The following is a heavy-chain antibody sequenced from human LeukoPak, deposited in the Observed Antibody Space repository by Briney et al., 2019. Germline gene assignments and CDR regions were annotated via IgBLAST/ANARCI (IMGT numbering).Heavy chain of an antibody. D-gene: IGHD1-7*01. CDR1: GFTFSSYA. Sequence: PGGSLRLSCAASGFTFSSYAMSWVRQAPGKGLEWVSVISGSGGSTYYADSVKGRFTISRDNAKNSLYLQMNSLRAEDTAVYYCARVELAPYYYYMDVWGKGTTVTVSS. CDR3: ARVELAPYYYYMDV. V-gene: IGHV3-23*01. J-gene: IGHJ6*03. CDR2: ISGSGGST.